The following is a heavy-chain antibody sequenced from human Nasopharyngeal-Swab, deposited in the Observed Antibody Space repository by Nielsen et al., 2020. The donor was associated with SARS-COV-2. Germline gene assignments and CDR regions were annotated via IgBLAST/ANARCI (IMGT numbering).Heavy chain of an antibody. CDR1: GFTFSNPG. CDR2: IKSKTDGGTT. J-gene: IGHJ3*02. Sequence: GGSLRLSCVASGFTFSNPGMTWVRQAPGEGLEWVGRIKSKTDGGTTDYAAPVKGRFTISRDDSKNTLYLQMNSLKTEDTAVYYCVTDLADSKSWYTSLDIWGQGTVVTVSS. D-gene: IGHD6-13*01. CDR3: VTDLADSKSWYTSLDI. V-gene: IGHV3-15*01.